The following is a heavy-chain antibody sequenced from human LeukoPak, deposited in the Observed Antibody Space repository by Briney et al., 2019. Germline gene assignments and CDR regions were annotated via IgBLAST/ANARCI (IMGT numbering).Heavy chain of an antibody. J-gene: IGHJ4*02. Sequence: SQTLSPTRTVSGGSISSGGYYWSWIRQPPGKGLEWIGYIYHSGSTYYNPSLKSRVTISVDRSKNQFSLKLSSVTAADTAVYYCARDPYCSSTSCSNRAYDYWGQGTLVTVSS. CDR1: GGSISSGGYY. CDR3: ARDPYCSSTSCSNRAYDY. CDR2: IYHSGST. V-gene: IGHV4-30-2*01. D-gene: IGHD2-2*01.